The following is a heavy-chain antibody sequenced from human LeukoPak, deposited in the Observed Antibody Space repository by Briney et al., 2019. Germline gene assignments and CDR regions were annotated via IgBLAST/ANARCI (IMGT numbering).Heavy chain of an antibody. V-gene: IGHV4-34*01. CDR3: AKPHYDFWSGYLYYFDY. D-gene: IGHD3-3*01. CDR2: INHSGST. J-gene: IGHJ4*02. CDR1: GGSFSGYY. Sequence: SETLSLTCAVYGGSFSGYYWSWIRQPPGKGLEWIGEINHSGSTNYNPSLKSRVTISVDTSKNQFSLKLSSVTAADTAVYYCAKPHYDFWSGYLYYFDYWGQGTLVTVSS.